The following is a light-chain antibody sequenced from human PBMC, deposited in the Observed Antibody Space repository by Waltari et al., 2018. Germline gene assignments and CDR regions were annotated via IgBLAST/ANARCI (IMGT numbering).Light chain of an antibody. J-gene: IGLJ3*02. CDR3: SSYAGTNTV. Sequence: QSALTQPPSASGSPGQSVTISCTGTSSDVGGYNYVSWYQQHPGKAPKLMIYEVTKRPSGVPGRFSGSKSGNTASLTVSGLQAEDEADYYCSSYAGTNTVFGGGTKLTVL. CDR2: EVT. V-gene: IGLV2-8*01. CDR1: SSDVGGYNY.